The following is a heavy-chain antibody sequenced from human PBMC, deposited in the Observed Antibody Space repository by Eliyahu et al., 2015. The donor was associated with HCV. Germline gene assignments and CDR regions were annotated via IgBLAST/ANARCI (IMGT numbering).Heavy chain of an antibody. CDR2: MNPYNGET. CDR1: GYPFIDCY. V-gene: IGHV1-2*02. Sequence: QVQLVQXGAEXKEPGASVKVSCRASGYPFIDCYLHWVRQAPGQGLEWMGWMNPYNGETKYAQNFQGRVTMTRDRSIDTAFMELSFLTSDDTAVYFCAKDIGISTIPDYWGQGTLVTVSS. CDR3: AKDIGISTIPDY. J-gene: IGHJ4*02. D-gene: IGHD5-24*01.